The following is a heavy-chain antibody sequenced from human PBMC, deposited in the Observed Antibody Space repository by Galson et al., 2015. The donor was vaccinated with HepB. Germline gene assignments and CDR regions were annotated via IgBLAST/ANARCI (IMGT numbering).Heavy chain of an antibody. D-gene: IGHD2-2*01. CDR2: ISSNGGST. J-gene: IGHJ3*02. CDR1: GFTFSSYA. Sequence: SLRLSCAASGFTFSSYAMHWVRQAPGKGLEYVSAISSNGGSTYYADSVKGRFTISRDNSKNTLYLQMSSLRAEDTAVYYCVKDTGRLNCSSTSCYPLGVRAFDIWGQGTMVTVSS. V-gene: IGHV3-64D*06. CDR3: VKDTGRLNCSSTSCYPLGVRAFDI.